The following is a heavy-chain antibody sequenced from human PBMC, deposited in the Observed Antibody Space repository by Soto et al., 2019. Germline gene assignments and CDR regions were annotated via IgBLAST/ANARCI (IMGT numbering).Heavy chain of an antibody. V-gene: IGHV3-7*01. CDR1: GLTFSSYW. CDR2: IKQDGSEK. D-gene: IGHD1-26*01. J-gene: IGHJ4*02. Sequence: GGSLRLSCAASGLTFSSYWMSWVRQAPGKGLEWVSNIKQDGSEKNYVDSVKGRFTISRDNAKNIVYLQMSSLSAEDTALYYCATMAGTYPYWGQGTLVTVSS. CDR3: ATMAGTYPY.